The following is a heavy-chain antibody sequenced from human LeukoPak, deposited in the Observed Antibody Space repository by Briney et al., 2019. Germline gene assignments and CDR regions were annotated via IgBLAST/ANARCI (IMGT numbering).Heavy chain of an antibody. J-gene: IGHJ5*02. V-gene: IGHV1-69*13. D-gene: IGHD3-10*01. CDR2: IIPIFGTA. CDR3: ARESVTMVRGVIMREYNWFDP. CDR1: GGTFSSYA. Sequence: SVKVSCKASGGTFSSYAISWVRQAPGQGLEWMGGIIPIFGTANYAQKFQGRVTITADESTSTAYMELSSLRSEDTAVYYCARESVTMVRGVIMREYNWFDPGGQGTLVTVSS.